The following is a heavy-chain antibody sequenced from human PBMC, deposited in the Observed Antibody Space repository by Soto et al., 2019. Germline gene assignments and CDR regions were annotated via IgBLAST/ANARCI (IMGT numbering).Heavy chain of an antibody. D-gene: IGHD6-13*01. V-gene: IGHV3-7*01. J-gene: IGHJ6*03. CDR2: IKQDGSEK. Sequence: PGGSLRLSCAASGFTLSSYCMSWVLQAPGKGLEWVANIKQDGSEKYYVDSVKGRFTISRDNAKNSLYLQMNSLRAEDTAVYYCARDRRWIAAAGVYMDVWGKGTTVTVSS. CDR1: GFTLSSYC. CDR3: ARDRRWIAAAGVYMDV.